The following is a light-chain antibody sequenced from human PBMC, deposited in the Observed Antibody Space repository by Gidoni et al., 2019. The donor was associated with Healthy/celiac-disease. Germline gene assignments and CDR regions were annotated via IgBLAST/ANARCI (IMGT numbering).Light chain of an antibody. V-gene: IGKV1-33*01. CDR3: QQYDNPALT. Sequence: DLQMTQSPSSLSASVGDRVTITCQARQDISNYLNWYQQKPGKAPKLLIYDASNLETGVPSRFSGSGSGTDFTFTISSLQPEDIATYYCQQYDNPALTFXGXTKVEIK. CDR2: DAS. J-gene: IGKJ4*01. CDR1: QDISNY.